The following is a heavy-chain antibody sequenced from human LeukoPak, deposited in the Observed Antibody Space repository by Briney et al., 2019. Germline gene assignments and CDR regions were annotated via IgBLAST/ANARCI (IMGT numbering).Heavy chain of an antibody. J-gene: IGHJ5*02. Sequence: VASVKVSCKASGYTFTSYYMHWVRQAPGQGLKWMGIINPSGGSTSYAQKFQGRVTMTRDTSTSTIYMELSSLRSEDTAVYYCARDKTDSSTYSWFDPWGQGTLVTVSS. CDR2: INPSGGST. CDR3: ARDKTDSSTYSWFDP. V-gene: IGHV1-46*01. CDR1: GYTFTSYY. D-gene: IGHD6-13*01.